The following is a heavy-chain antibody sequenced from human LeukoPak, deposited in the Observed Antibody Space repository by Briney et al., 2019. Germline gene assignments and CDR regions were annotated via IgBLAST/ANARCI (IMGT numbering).Heavy chain of an antibody. Sequence: GGSLRLSCAASGFTFDDYGMSWVRQAPGKGLEWVSIISSGSSAIFSADALKGRFTISRDDAKNLLYLDMNSLRAEDTAVYYCARGHTAVTRHFDFWGQGTLVTVSS. CDR1: GFTFDDYG. J-gene: IGHJ4*02. CDR2: ISSGSSAI. D-gene: IGHD4-17*01. V-gene: IGHV3-21*01. CDR3: ARGHTAVTRHFDF.